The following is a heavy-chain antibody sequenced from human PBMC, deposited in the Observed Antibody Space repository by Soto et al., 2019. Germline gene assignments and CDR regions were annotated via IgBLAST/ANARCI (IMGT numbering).Heavy chain of an antibody. CDR3: VKDSTISVAGWFDP. Sequence: EVQLVESGGGLVRPGRSLRLSCAASGFTFDDYAMHWVRQAPGKGLEWVSGISWNSGTKDYADSVKGRFTISRDNAKNCLYLQMNSLGVEDTALYYCVKDSTISVAGWFDPWGQGTLVTVSS. V-gene: IGHV3-9*01. D-gene: IGHD6-13*01. J-gene: IGHJ5*02. CDR2: ISWNSGTK. CDR1: GFTFDDYA.